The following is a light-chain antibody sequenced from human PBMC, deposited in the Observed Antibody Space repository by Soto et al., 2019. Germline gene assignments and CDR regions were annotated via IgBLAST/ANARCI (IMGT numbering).Light chain of an antibody. CDR1: QSFSTY. CDR2: GIS. J-gene: IGKJ5*01. V-gene: IGKV1-27*01. CDR3: QKYNSYPRT. Sequence: FQMTQSPSSLSASVGARVTITCRASQSFSTYLAWYQQKPGKVPKLLISGISTLQSGVPSRFSGSGYGTEFNLTISNLQTEDVATYYCQKYNSYPRTFGQGTRLEIK.